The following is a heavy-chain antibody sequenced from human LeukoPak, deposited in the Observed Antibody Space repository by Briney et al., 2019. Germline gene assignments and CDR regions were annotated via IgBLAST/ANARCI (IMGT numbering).Heavy chain of an antibody. V-gene: IGHV3-30*18. D-gene: IGHD1-26*01. CDR3: AKEYTGTFSPFPSYFDN. Sequence: GGSLRLSCAASGFTFSSYGMHWVRQAPGKGLEWVAVISYDGSNKYYADSVKGRFTISRDNSKNTLYLQMNSLRAEDTAIYYCAKEYTGTFSPFPSYFDNWGQGTLVTVSS. J-gene: IGHJ4*02. CDR2: ISYDGSNK. CDR1: GFTFSSYG.